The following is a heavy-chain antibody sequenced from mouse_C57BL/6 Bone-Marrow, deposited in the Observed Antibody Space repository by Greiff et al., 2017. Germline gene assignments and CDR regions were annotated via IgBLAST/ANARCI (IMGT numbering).Heavy chain of an antibody. CDR3: ARREPVYDGFYYAMDY. J-gene: IGHJ4*01. CDR1: GYTFTDYN. V-gene: IGHV1-18*01. D-gene: IGHD2-3*01. Sequence: VQLQQSGPELVKPGASVKIPCKASGYTFTDYNMDWVKQSHGKSLEWIGDINPNNGGTIYNQKFKGKATLTVDKSSSTAYMELRSLTSEDTAVYYCARREPVYDGFYYAMDYWGQGTSVTVSS. CDR2: INPNNGGT.